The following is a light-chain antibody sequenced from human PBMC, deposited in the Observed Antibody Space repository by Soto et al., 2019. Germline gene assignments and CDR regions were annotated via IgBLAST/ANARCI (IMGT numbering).Light chain of an antibody. CDR2: GAS. CDR3: QQYNNWPPKQYT. Sequence: EIVMTQSPATLSVSPGERATLSCRASQSVSSNLAWYQHKPGQAPRLLIYGASTRATGIPARFSASGSGTEFSLNISRLQSEDFAVYYCQQYNNWPPKQYTFGQGTKLEIK. V-gene: IGKV3-15*01. J-gene: IGKJ2*01. CDR1: QSVSSN.